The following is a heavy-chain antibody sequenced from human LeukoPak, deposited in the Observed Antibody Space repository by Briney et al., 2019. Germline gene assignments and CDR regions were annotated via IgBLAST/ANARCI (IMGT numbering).Heavy chain of an antibody. V-gene: IGHV1-2*02. D-gene: IGHD1-26*01. CDR3: ARDAVGAIRFFDY. CDR1: GYTFTGYY. CDR2: INPNSGGT. Sequence: ASVKVSCKASGYTFTGYYMHWVRQAPGQGLEWMGWINPNSGGTNYAQKFQGRVTMTRDTSISTAYMELSRLRSDDTAVYYRARDAVGAIRFFDYWGQGTLVTVSS. J-gene: IGHJ4*02.